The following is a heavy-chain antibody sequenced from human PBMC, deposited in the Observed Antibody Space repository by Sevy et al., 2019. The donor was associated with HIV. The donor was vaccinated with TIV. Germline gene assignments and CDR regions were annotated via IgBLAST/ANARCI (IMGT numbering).Heavy chain of an antibody. CDR3: ARESIAVAGIGYYFDY. D-gene: IGHD6-19*01. V-gene: IGHV3-33*01. Sequence: GGSLRLSCAASGFTYSSYGMHWVRQAPGKGLEWVAVIWYDGINKEYADSVKGRFTISRDNSKNTLYLQVNSLRAEDTAVYYCARESIAVAGIGYYFDYWGQGTLVTVSS. J-gene: IGHJ4*02. CDR1: GFTYSSYG. CDR2: IWYDGINK.